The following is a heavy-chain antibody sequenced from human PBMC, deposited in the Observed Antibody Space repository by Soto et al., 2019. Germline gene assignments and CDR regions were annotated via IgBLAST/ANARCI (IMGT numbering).Heavy chain of an antibody. CDR3: ARVMITFGGVIVPFADS. CDR2: ISAYNGNT. J-gene: IGHJ4*02. Sequence: QVQLVQSGAEVKKPGASVKVSCKASGYTFTSYGISWVRQAPGQELEWMGWISAYNGNTNYAQKLQGRVTMTTDTSTRTAYMELRCLRSNDTAVYYCARVMITFGGVIVPFADSWGQGSLVTVSS. V-gene: IGHV1-18*01. D-gene: IGHD3-16*02. CDR1: GYTFTSYG.